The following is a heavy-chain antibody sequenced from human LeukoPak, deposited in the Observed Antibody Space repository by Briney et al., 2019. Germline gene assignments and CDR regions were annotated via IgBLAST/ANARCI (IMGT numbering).Heavy chain of an antibody. CDR2: ISSSSSYI. CDR3: ARDPTPRYCSGGSCYTHYGMDV. J-gene: IGHJ6*02. V-gene: IGHV3-21*01. Sequence: PGGSLRLSCAASGFTFSSYTMNWVHQAPGKELEWVSSISSSSSYIYYADSVKGRLTISRDNAKNSLYLQMNSLRAEDTAVYYCARDPTPRYCSGGSCYTHYGMDVWGQGTTVTVSS. D-gene: IGHD2-15*01. CDR1: GFTFSSYT.